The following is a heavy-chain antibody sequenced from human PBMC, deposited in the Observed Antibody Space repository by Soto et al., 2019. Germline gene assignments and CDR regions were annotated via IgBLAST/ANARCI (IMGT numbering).Heavy chain of an antibody. J-gene: IGHJ4*02. V-gene: IGHV4-31*03. CDR3: ARGSEEVPAAIDRFDY. CDR2: IYYSGST. Sequence: NPSETLSLTCTVSGGSISSGGYYWSWIRQHPGKGLEWIGYIYYSGSTYYNPSLKSRVTISVDTSKNQFSLKLSSVTAADTAVYYCARGSEEVPAAIDRFDYWGQGTLVTVYS. D-gene: IGHD2-2*02. CDR1: GGSISSGGYY.